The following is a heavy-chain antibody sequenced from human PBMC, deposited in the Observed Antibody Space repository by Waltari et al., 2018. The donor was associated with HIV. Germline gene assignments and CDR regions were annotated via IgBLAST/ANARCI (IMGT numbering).Heavy chain of an antibody. Sequence: QVQLQESGPGLVRPSETLSLTCSVSGYAIRRGYYWGWLRRPPGKGLEWIGSMNQRGSTYQNPSLKTPTKMSMDLTKNRFSLNATYVTAADTAIYYCARAQDNSGGMAFQFWGRGTLITVSS. CDR2: MNQRGST. CDR3: ARAQDNSGGMAFQF. CDR1: GYAIRRGYY. V-gene: IGHV4-38-2*02. J-gene: IGHJ1*01. D-gene: IGHD1-1*01.